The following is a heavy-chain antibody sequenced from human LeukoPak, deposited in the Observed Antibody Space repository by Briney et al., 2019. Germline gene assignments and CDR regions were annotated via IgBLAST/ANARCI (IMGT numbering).Heavy chain of an antibody. J-gene: IGHJ4*02. V-gene: IGHV3-23*01. Sequence: GGSLRLSCTASSFTFSTYAMSWVRQAPGKGLEWVSAITDSGGNTYYAAPVKGRFTISRDNSKNTLYLQMNSLRVEDTAVYYCARAGHCTNGICYTADFDYWGQGTLVTVSS. CDR3: ARAGHCTNGICYTADFDY. D-gene: IGHD2-8*01. CDR2: ITDSGGNT. CDR1: SFTFSTYA.